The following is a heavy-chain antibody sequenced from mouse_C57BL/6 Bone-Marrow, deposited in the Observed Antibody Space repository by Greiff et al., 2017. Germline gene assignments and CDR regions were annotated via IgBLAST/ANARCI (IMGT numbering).Heavy chain of an antibody. V-gene: IGHV5S21*01. CDR2: ISSGGGYI. D-gene: IGHD1-1*02. J-gene: IGHJ4*01. Sequence: EVQLVESGAGLVKPGGSLKLSCAASGFTFSSYAMSWVRQTPDKRLEWVAYISSGGGYIYYADTVKGRFTISRDNARNTLYLQMSSLKSEDTAMYDCARNELWTHDDAMDYWGQGTSVTVSS. CDR1: GFTFSSYA. CDR3: ARNELWTHDDAMDY.